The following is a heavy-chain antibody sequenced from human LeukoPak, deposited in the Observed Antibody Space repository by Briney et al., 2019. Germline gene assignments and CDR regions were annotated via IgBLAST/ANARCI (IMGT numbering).Heavy chain of an antibody. V-gene: IGHV4-59*01. D-gene: IGHD6-13*01. CDR2: IYYSGST. J-gene: IGHJ4*02. Sequence: KPSETLSLTCTVSGGSISGYYWSWIRQPPGKGLEWIGYIYYSGSTNYNPSLKSRVTISVDTSKNQFSLKLSSVTAADTAVYYCARGYSSSWRFYYFDYWGQGTLVTVSS. CDR1: GGSISGYY. CDR3: ARGYSSSWRFYYFDY.